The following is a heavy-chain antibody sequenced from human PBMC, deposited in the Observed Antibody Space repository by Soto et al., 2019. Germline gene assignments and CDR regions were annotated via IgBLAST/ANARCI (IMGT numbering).Heavy chain of an antibody. CDR3: ARDTPPPDYDFWSGYYPRVDYYGMDV. J-gene: IGHJ6*02. D-gene: IGHD3-3*01. CDR1: GVSFSYYS. Sequence: TLSHTCAVYGVSFSYYSWTWIRKPPGKGLEWIGYIYYSGSTYYNPSLKSRVTISVDTSKNQFSLKLSSVTAADTAVYYCARDTPPPDYDFWSGYYPRVDYYGMDVWGQGTTVTVSS. V-gene: IGHV4-34*09. CDR2: IYYSGST.